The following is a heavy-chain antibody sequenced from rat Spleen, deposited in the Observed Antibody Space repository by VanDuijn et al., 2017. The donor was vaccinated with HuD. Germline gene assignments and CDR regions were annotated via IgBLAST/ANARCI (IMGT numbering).Heavy chain of an antibody. CDR3: ARNRRYYDGYYVMDA. V-gene: IGHV2-47*01. D-gene: IGHD1-12*02. CDR2: IWSNGGT. Sequence: QVQMKETGPGLVQTTQTLSVTCTVSGFSLTSNSISWVRQPPGKGLEWMGVIWSNGGTDYNSAIKSRLSISRDTSKSQVFLKMNSLQTEDTAMYFCARNRRYYDGYYVMDAWGQGASVTVSS. CDR1: GFSLTSNS. J-gene: IGHJ4*01.